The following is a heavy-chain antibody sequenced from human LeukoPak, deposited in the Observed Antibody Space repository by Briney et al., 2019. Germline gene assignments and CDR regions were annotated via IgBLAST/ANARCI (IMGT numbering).Heavy chain of an antibody. CDR2: IYYSGST. Sequence: SETLSLTCTVSGGSISSGGYYWSWIRQHPGKGLEWIGYIYYSGSTYYNPSLKSRVTISVDTSKNQFSLKLSSVTAADTAVYYCATLFSKLGDFDYWGQGTLVTVSS. CDR3: ATLFSKLGDFDY. J-gene: IGHJ4*02. CDR1: GGSISSGGYY. D-gene: IGHD3-16*01. V-gene: IGHV4-31*03.